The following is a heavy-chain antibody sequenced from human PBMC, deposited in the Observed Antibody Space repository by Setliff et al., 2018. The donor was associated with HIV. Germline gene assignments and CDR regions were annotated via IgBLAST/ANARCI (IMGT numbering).Heavy chain of an antibody. CDR3: AGWKGDYYDSSGTNGY. J-gene: IGHJ4*02. Sequence: QPGGSLRLSCVASGFNFSDHYMDWVRQAPGKGLEWVGRIRSKGNSYATEYAASVKGRFTISRDDSKHTAYLQMNSLKTEDTAVYYCAGWKGDYYDSSGTNGYWGQGTLVTVSS. V-gene: IGHV3-73*01. CDR2: IRSKGNSYAT. CDR1: GFNFSDHY. D-gene: IGHD3-22*01.